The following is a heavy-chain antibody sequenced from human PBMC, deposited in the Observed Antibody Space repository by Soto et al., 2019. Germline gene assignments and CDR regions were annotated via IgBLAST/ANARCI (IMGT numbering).Heavy chain of an antibody. Sequence: GGSLRLSCAASGFTFDDYTMHWVRQAPGKGLEWVSLISWDGGSTYYADSVKGRFTISRDNSKNSLYLQMNSLRTEDTALYYCAKSWDCSSTSCWGVFDYWGQGTLVTFSS. J-gene: IGHJ4*02. CDR3: AKSWDCSSTSCWGVFDY. D-gene: IGHD2-2*01. CDR2: ISWDGGST. V-gene: IGHV3-43*01. CDR1: GFTFDDYT.